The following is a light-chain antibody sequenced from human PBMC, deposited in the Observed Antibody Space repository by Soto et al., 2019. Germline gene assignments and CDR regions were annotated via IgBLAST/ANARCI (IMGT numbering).Light chain of an antibody. J-gene: IGKJ5*01. Sequence: EIVLTQSPATLSLSPGERATLSCRASQSVNIYLAWYQQKPGQAPRVVIYYASNRATGIPARFSGSGSGTDFTLTISSLQPEDVETYYCQKYNSAPFTFGQGTRLEIK. CDR2: YAS. V-gene: IGKV3-11*01. CDR3: QKYNSAPFT. CDR1: QSVNIY.